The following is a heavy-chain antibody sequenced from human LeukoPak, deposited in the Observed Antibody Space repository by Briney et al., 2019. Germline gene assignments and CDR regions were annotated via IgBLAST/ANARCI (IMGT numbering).Heavy chain of an antibody. CDR2: ISAYNGNT. CDR3: ARVVWEQWLSCLDY. J-gene: IGHJ4*02. V-gene: IGHV1-18*01. D-gene: IGHD6-19*01. Sequence: ASVKVSFKASGYTFTSYGISWVRQAPGQGLEWMGWISAYNGNTNYAQKLQGRVTMTTDTSTSTAYMELRSLRSDDTAVYYCARVVWEQWLSCLDYWGQGTLVTVSS. CDR1: GYTFTSYG.